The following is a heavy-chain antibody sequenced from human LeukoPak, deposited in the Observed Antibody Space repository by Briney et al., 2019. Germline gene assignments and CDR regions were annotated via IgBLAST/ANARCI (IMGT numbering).Heavy chain of an antibody. D-gene: IGHD3-3*01. CDR3: ARSLRGITNTEGRREYYFDY. CDR1: GYSISSGYY. Sequence: SETLSLTCTVSGYSISSGYYWGWIRQPPGKGLEWIGSIYHSGSTYYNPSLKSRVTISVDTSKNQFSLKLSSVTAADTAVYYCARSLRGITNTEGRREYYFDYWGQGTLVTVSS. J-gene: IGHJ4*02. V-gene: IGHV4-38-2*02. CDR2: IYHSGST.